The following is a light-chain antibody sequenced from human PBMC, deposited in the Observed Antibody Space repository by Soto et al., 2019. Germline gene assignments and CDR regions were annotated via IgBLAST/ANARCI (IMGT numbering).Light chain of an antibody. CDR3: HQRSDWPIT. V-gene: IGKV3-11*01. Sequence: EIVLTQSPATLSFSPGERATLSCRASHSVGTFLAWYQQKPGQAPRLLISDATHRASGIPARFSGSGSGTDFTLTISSLEPEDFAVYYCHQRSDWPITFGQGTKLQ. J-gene: IGKJ2*01. CDR2: DAT. CDR1: HSVGTF.